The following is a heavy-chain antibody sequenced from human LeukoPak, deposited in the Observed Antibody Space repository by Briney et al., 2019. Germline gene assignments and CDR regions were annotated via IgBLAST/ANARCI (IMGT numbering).Heavy chain of an antibody. J-gene: IGHJ3*02. CDR2: IIPIFDRA. V-gene: IGHV1-69*06. D-gene: IGHD1-26*01. CDR3: AREAYSDAFDI. Sequence: SVRVSCTASGATFSSYAISWVRQAPGQGLEWMGGIIPIFDRANYAQKFQGRVTITADKSTSTAYMELSSLRSEDTAVYYCAREAYSDAFDIWGQGTMVTVSS. CDR1: GATFSSYA.